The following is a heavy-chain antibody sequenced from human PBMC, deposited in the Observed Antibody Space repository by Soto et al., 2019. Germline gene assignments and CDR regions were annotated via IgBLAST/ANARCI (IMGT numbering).Heavy chain of an antibody. Sequence: QVQLVQSGAEVKTPGASVKVSCKASGYTFTSYDMNWVRQAPGQGLEWMGWMNPNRGNTGYAQNFQGRITLTRDTAITTAHMELSSLRNEDTAVYYCARSDGYNFNWLDSWGQGPLVTVSA. CDR1: GYTFTSYD. CDR3: ARSDGYNFNWLDS. V-gene: IGHV1-8*01. CDR2: MNPNRGNT. D-gene: IGHD2-21*01. J-gene: IGHJ5*01.